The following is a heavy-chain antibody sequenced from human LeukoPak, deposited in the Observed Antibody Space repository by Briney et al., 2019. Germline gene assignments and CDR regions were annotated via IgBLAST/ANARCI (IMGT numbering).Heavy chain of an antibody. CDR3: ARGTPVTDSYYYYYMDV. CDR2: INPSGGST. D-gene: IGHD4-11*01. J-gene: IGHJ6*03. V-gene: IGHV1-46*01. CDR1: GYTFTSYY. Sequence: ASVKVSCKASGYTFTSYYMHWVRQAPGQGLEWMGIINPSGGSTSYAQKFQGRVTMTRDTSTSTVYMELSSLRSEDTAVYYCARGTPVTDSYYYYYMDVWGKGTTVTVSS.